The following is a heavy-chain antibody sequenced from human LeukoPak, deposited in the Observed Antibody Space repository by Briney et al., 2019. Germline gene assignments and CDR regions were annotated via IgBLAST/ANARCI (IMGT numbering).Heavy chain of an antibody. CDR3: ARDARVVLDY. J-gene: IGHJ4*02. D-gene: IGHD2-15*01. CDR1: GFTFSNYW. CDR2: MKQAGGEK. Sequence: GGSLRLSCAASGFTFSNYWMSWVRQAPGKGLEWVANMKQAGGEKYYVDSVKGRFTISRDNAKGSLYLQMNSLRAEDTAVYYCARDARVVLDYWGQGALVTVSS. V-gene: IGHV3-7*01.